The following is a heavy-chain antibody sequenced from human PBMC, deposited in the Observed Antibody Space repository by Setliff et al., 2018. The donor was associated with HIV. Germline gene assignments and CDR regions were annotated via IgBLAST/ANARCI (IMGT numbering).Heavy chain of an antibody. CDR3: ARDNLYYNLYDGSPVYGMDV. J-gene: IGHJ6*02. CDR1: GFTFRNYW. D-gene: IGHD3-3*01. CDR2: IDGDGSGT. V-gene: IGHV3-74*01. Sequence: GGSLRLSCAASGFTFRNYWMHWVRQAPGKGLVWVSRIDGDGSGTSYADSVQGRFTISRDNAKNSLYLQMNSLRGEDTAIYYCARDNLYYNLYDGSPVYGMDVWGQGTTVTVSS.